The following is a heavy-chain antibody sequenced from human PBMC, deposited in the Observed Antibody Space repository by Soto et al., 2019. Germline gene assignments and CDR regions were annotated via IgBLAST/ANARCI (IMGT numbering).Heavy chain of an antibody. D-gene: IGHD2-15*01. Sequence: PWGSLRLSCAASGFTFSSYSMNWVRQAPGKGLEWVSSISSSSSYIYYADSVKGRFTISRDNAKNSLYLQMNSLRAEDTAVYYCARDLIVVVVAATPPLYYYYGMDVWGQGTTVTSP. V-gene: IGHV3-21*01. CDR3: ARDLIVVVVAATPPLYYYYGMDV. CDR2: ISSSSSYI. J-gene: IGHJ6*02. CDR1: GFTFSSYS.